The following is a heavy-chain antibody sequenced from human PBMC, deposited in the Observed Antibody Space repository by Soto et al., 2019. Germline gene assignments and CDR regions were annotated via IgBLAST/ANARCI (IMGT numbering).Heavy chain of an antibody. CDR3: ATESGSTYGYFDY. Sequence: SETLSLTCTVSGGSVTSGYNYWSWIRQSPGKGLEWIGYISGSGSTGYNPSLKNRLTMSVDRSKNQFTLRLTSVTAADTAVYFCATESGSTYGYFDYWGQGTQVTVSS. V-gene: IGHV4-30-4*01. CDR1: GGSVTSGYNY. CDR2: ISGSGST. D-gene: IGHD5-18*01. J-gene: IGHJ4*02.